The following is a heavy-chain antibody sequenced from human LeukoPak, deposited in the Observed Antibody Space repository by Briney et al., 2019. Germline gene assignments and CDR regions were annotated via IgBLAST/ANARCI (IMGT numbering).Heavy chain of an antibody. J-gene: IGHJ3*02. CDR1: GFTFSSYA. CDR2: ISGSGGST. Sequence: GRSLRLSCAASGFTFSSYAMSWVRQAPGKGLEWVSAISGSGGSTYYADSVKGRFTISRDNSKNTLYLQMNSLRAEDTAVYYCAKLTKMATILPEAFDIWGQGTMVTVSS. CDR3: AKLTKMATILPEAFDI. V-gene: IGHV3-23*01. D-gene: IGHD5-24*01.